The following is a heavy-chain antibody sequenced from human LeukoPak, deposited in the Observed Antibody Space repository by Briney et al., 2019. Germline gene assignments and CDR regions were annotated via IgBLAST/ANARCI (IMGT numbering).Heavy chain of an antibody. Sequence: PSETLSLTCTVSGVSISNGFWSWIRQPPGKEPEWIGSIHNSGISSYIPSLKSRLTISRDTSKNQFSLKLSSVTAADTAVYYCARDYWGYWYFDLWGRGTLVTVSS. CDR3: ARDYWGYWYFDL. D-gene: IGHD7-27*01. V-gene: IGHV4-59*12. J-gene: IGHJ2*01. CDR2: IHNSGIS. CDR1: GVSISNGF.